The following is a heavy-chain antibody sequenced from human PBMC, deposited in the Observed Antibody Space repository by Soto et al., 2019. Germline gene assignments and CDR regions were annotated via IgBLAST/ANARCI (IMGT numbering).Heavy chain of an antibody. CDR1: VSSVSGGSGC. J-gene: IGHJ4*02. D-gene: IGHD5-12*01. CDR3: DRDKSSGYDLGI. V-gene: IGHV4-30-4*01. Sequence: SATXSLTWSFSVSSVSGGSGCGSWVRQPPGRGREWIGYIPSRGRPFYNPSLTSLGTISADTSKNHISLQLTSVTAADTPAYYCDRDKSSGYDLGIWGQGTLVNVYS. CDR2: IPSRGRP.